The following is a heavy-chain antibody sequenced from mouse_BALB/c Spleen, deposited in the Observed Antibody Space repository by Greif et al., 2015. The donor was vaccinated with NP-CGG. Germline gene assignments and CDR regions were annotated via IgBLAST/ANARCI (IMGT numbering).Heavy chain of an antibody. J-gene: IGHJ3*01. Sequence: QVQLQQSGPGLVAPSRSLSITCTVSGFSLTSYGVHWVRQPPGKGLEWLGVIWAGGSTNYNSALMSRLSISKDNSKSQVFLKMNSLQTDDTAMYYCARIWDEGFAYWGQGTLVTVSA. CDR2: IWAGGST. V-gene: IGHV2-9*02. CDR1: GFSLTSYG. CDR3: ARIWDEGFAY. D-gene: IGHD4-1*01.